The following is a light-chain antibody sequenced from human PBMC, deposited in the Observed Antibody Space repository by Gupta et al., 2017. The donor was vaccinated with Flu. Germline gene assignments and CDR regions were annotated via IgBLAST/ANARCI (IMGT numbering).Light chain of an antibody. CDR2: DVS. CDR3: CSYAGSYTLLV. Sequence: QSALTQPRSVSGSPGQSVTISCTGPSSDVGGYNYVSWYQQHPGKAPTLMIYDVSKRPSGGPDRFSGSKAGNTASLTISGLQAEDEADYYCCSYAGSYTLLVFGGGTKLTVL. J-gene: IGLJ2*01. V-gene: IGLV2-11*01. CDR1: SSDVGGYNY.